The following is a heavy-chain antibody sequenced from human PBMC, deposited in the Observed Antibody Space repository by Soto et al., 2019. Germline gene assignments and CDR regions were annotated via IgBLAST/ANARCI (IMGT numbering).Heavy chain of an antibody. Sequence: GESLKISCEGSGYIFSHYWIGWVRQMPGKGLEWMGIIYPGDSNTRYSPSFQGQVTISADKSINTAYLQWSSLKASDTAMYYCARDDYSSSTGHIYIWGQGTLFTVAS. D-gene: IGHD6-6*01. J-gene: IGHJ3*02. CDR3: ARDDYSSSTGHIYI. V-gene: IGHV5-51*01. CDR1: GYIFSHYW. CDR2: IYPGDSNT.